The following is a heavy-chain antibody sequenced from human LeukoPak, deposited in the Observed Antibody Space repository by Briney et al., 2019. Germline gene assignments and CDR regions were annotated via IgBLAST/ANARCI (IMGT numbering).Heavy chain of an antibody. CDR3: VLGDILTGYWAEYFPY. J-gene: IGHJ4*02. CDR1: GYTFTTYG. Sequence: ASVKVSCKSSGYTFTTYGLSWVRQARGQGLEWMGWISGHNGNTNYAHKFQGRVSMTTDTPTRTAYMELKSLRSDDTAVYYCVLGDILTGYWAEYFPYWGQGTLVTVSS. D-gene: IGHD3-9*01. V-gene: IGHV1-18*01. CDR2: ISGHNGNT.